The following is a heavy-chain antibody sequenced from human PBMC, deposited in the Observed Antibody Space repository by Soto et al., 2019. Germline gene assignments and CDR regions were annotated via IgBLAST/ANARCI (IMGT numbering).Heavy chain of an antibody. CDR3: ARVPDY. J-gene: IGHJ4*02. V-gene: IGHV4-30-2*01. CDR1: GGSISSGGYS. CDR2: IYHSGST. Sequence: QLQLQESGSGLVKPSQTLSLTCAVSGGSISSGGYSWGWIRQPPGKGLEWIGYIYHSGSTYYNPSPTSRVPISVDRSRNQFSLKLSSVTAAYTAVYYCARVPDYWGQGTLVTVSS.